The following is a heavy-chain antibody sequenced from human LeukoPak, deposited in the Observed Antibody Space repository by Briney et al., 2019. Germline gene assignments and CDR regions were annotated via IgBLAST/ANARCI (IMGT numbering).Heavy chain of an antibody. J-gene: IGHJ6*02. CDR1: GFTFSNYG. D-gene: IGHD2-15*01. CDR3: AKDALVGGVRYYGMDV. CDR2: ISYDGSNE. Sequence: GGSLRLSCAASGFTFSNYGMHWVRQAPGKGQEWGAVISYDGSNEDYADSVKGRFTISRDNSKNTLYLQMNSLRAEDTAVYYCAKDALVGGVRYYGMDVWGQGTTVTVSS. V-gene: IGHV3-30*18.